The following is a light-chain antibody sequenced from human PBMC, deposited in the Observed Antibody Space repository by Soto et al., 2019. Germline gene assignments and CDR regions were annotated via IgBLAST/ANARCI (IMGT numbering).Light chain of an antibody. V-gene: IGKV1-39*01. CDR2: VAS. Sequence: DIQMTQSPSSLSASVGDRVTITCRASQSIVTFLNWYQQKPGKAPELLIYVASSLRSGVPSRFSGSGSGTDFTLTISSLQPEDFATYYCQQSYSTPYTFGRGTKLET. CDR3: QQSYSTPYT. J-gene: IGKJ2*01. CDR1: QSIVTF.